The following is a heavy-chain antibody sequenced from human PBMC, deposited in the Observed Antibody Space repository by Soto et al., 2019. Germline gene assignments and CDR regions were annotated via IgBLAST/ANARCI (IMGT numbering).Heavy chain of an antibody. D-gene: IGHD3-3*01. Sequence: ASVKVSCKASGYTFTSYDINWVRQATGRGLEWMGWMNPNSGNTGYAQKFQGRVTMTRNTSISTAYMELSSLRSEDTAVYYCAREGRFLEWLLPINWFDPWGQGTLVTVSS. CDR1: GYTFTSYD. CDR3: AREGRFLEWLLPINWFDP. CDR2: MNPNSGNT. V-gene: IGHV1-8*01. J-gene: IGHJ5*02.